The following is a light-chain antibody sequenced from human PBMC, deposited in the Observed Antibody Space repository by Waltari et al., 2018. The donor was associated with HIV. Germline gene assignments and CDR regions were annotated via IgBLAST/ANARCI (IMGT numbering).Light chain of an antibody. V-gene: IGLV1-44*01. CDR2: SNN. J-gene: IGLJ1*01. Sequence: QSVLAQPPSASGTPGQRVTISCSGSTSNIGGNPVSWYQQLPGKAPTLLIYSNNERPSGVPDRLSGATSGASASLVISGLQSEDEADYYCAAWDDSLKGGAFGTGTKVTVL. CDR3: AAWDDSLKGGA. CDR1: TSNIGGNP.